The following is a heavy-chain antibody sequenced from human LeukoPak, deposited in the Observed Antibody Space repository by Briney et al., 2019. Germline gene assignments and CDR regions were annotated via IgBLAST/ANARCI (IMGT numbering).Heavy chain of an antibody. J-gene: IGHJ4*02. V-gene: IGHV3-23*01. CDR1: GFTFSNHA. CDR3: AKNVVVKRYIDF. CDR2: ISGGGRTT. Sequence: GGSLGLSCAASGFTFSNHAMSWVRQAPGKGLQWVAVISGGGRTTEYADFVKGRFTISRDNSKNTLSLQMNSLTVEDTAIYFCAKNVVVKRYIDFWGQGTLVTVSS. D-gene: IGHD2-15*01.